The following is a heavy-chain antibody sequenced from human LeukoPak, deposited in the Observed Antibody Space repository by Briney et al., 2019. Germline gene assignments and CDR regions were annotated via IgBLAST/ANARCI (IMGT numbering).Heavy chain of an antibody. D-gene: IGHD2-2*01. Sequence: GGSLRLSCAASGFTFRNYCMHWVRQAPGKGLEWVAVISLDGNNEYYADSVKGRFSLSRDNSMNTLYLQLNSLRTEDTAMYYCARDCQYCSNTNCRCCWGQGTLVTVSS. CDR2: ISLDGNNE. CDR1: GFTFRNYC. J-gene: IGHJ4*02. V-gene: IGHV3-30-3*01. CDR3: ARDCQYCSNTNCRCC.